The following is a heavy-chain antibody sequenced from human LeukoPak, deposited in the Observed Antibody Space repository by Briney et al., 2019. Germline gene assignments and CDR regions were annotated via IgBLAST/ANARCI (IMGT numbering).Heavy chain of an antibody. V-gene: IGHV3-74*01. CDR3: ASFRSTDI. J-gene: IGHJ3*02. Sequence: QSGGSLRLSCAASGLTFSSYWMHWVRQAPGKGLVWVSRINTDGGTVYADSVRGRFTISRGNAKNTLYLQMNSLRVEDTAVYYCASFRSTDIWGQGTTVTVSP. CDR1: GLTFSSYW. CDR2: INTDGGT. D-gene: IGHD3-16*02.